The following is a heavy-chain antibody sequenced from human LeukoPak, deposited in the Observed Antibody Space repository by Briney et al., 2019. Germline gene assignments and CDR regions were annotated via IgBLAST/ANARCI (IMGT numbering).Heavy chain of an antibody. D-gene: IGHD3-22*01. J-gene: IGHJ4*02. Sequence: GASVNVSCKASGGTFSSYAISWVRQAPGQGLEWMGGIIPIFGTANYAQKFQGRVTITADESTSTAYMELSSLRSEDTAVYYCARDLDYYDSRRFDYWGQGTLVTVS. CDR3: ARDLDYYDSRRFDY. V-gene: IGHV1-69*13. CDR2: IIPIFGTA. CDR1: GGTFSSYA.